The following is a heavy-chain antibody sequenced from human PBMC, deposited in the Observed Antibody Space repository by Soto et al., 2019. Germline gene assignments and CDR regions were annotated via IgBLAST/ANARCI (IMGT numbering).Heavy chain of an antibody. CDR3: ATRPVVRSGRWRSGSGMGC. CDR2: FDPDDGET. CDR1: GDTLSELS. D-gene: IGHD3-10*01. J-gene: IGHJ4*02. Sequence: QVQLVQSGAEVKKPGASVKVSCKVSGDTLSELSMHWVRQAPGKGLEWMGGFDPDDGETIYAQKFQGRVTIREDTSIDSAYMELSNLRSDDTAVYYCATRPVVRSGRWRSGSGMGCWGQGTLVTVSS. V-gene: IGHV1-24*01.